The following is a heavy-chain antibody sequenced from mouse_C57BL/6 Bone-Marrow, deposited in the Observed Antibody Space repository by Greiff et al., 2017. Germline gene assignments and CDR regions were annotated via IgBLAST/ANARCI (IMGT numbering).Heavy chain of an antibody. CDR2: INPNNGGT. J-gene: IGHJ3*01. CDR3: ARGGGWFSFAY. CDR1: GYTFTDYY. D-gene: IGHD2-3*01. Sequence: EVQLQQSGPELVKPGASVKISCKASGYTFTDYYMNWVKQSHGKSLEWIGDINPNNGGTSYNQKFKGKATLTVDKSSSTAYMELRSLTSEDSAVYYCARGGGWFSFAYWGQGTLVTGSA. V-gene: IGHV1-26*01.